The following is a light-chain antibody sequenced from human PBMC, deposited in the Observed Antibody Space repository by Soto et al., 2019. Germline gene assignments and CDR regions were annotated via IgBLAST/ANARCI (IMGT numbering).Light chain of an antibody. J-gene: IGKJ1*01. V-gene: IGKV3-20*01. CDR1: HSVGSNY. CDR2: GAS. CDR3: QQYGTSFWT. Sequence: EIVLTQSPGILSLSPGERATLSCRTSHSVGSNYLAWYQQKPGQAPRLLIYGASTGATGIPDRFSGSGSGTDFTLTISRLEPEDFAVYYCQQYGTSFWTFGQGTKVDIK.